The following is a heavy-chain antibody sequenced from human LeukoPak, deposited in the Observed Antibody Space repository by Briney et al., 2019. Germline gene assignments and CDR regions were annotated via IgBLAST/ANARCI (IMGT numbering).Heavy chain of an antibody. CDR2: IYSGGIT. Sequence: GGSLRLSCAASGFTVSSNYMSWVRPAPGKGLEWVSVIYSGGITYYADSVKGRFTISRDNSKNTLYLQMNSLRAEDTAVYYCARDSGYSSSWYAPFDYWGQGTLVTVSS. V-gene: IGHV3-66*01. CDR3: ARDSGYSSSWYAPFDY. D-gene: IGHD6-13*01. J-gene: IGHJ4*02. CDR1: GFTVSSNY.